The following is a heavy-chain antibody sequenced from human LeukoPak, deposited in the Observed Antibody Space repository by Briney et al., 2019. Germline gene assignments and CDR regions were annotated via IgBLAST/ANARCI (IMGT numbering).Heavy chain of an antibody. CDR2: INAGNGNT. Sequence: ASVKVSCKASGYTFTSYAMHWVRQAPGQRLEWMGWINAGNGNTKYSQKFQGRVTITRDTSASTAYMELSSLRSEDTAVYYCARYYDSSGYSYYYYGMDVWGQGTTVTGSS. CDR1: GYTFTSYA. V-gene: IGHV1-3*01. CDR3: ARYYDSSGYSYYYYGMDV. J-gene: IGHJ6*02. D-gene: IGHD3-22*01.